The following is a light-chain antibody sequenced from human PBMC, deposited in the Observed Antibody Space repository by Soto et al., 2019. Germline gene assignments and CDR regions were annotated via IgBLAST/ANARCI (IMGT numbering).Light chain of an antibody. V-gene: IGKV3-11*01. CDR1: QSVSSY. CDR2: DAS. Sequence: EIVLTQSPATLSLSPGEGATLSCGASQSVSSYLAWYQQKPGQAPRLLIYDASNRATGIPARFSGSGSGTDFTLTISSLEPEDFAVYYCQQRSNWPPTWTFGQGTKVDIK. CDR3: QQRSNWPPTWT. J-gene: IGKJ1*01.